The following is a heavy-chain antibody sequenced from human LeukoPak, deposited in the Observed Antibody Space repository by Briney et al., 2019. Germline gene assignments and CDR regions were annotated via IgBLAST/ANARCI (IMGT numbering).Heavy chain of an antibody. Sequence: GESLKISCKGSGYSFTSYWISWVRQMPGKGLEWMGRIDPSDSYTNYSPSFQGHVTISADKSISTAYLQWSSLKASDTAMYYCARHESGSYSPYYFDYRGQGTLVTVSS. J-gene: IGHJ4*02. V-gene: IGHV5-10-1*01. CDR1: GYSFTSYW. CDR2: IDPSDSYT. D-gene: IGHD1-26*01. CDR3: ARHESGSYSPYYFDY.